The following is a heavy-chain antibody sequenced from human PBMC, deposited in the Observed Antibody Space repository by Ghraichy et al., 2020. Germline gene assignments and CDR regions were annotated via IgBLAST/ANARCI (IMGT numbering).Heavy chain of an antibody. CDR3: ARYTLYGDKHDY. CDR2: IYWDDDK. CDR1: GFSLTTSEVG. Sequence: SGPTLVKPTQTLTLTCTFSGFSLTTSEVGVAWIRQPPGKALEWLALIYWDDDKRYSPSLKSRLIITKDTSNSQVVLTMTNMDPVDTATYYCARYTLYGDKHDYWGQGTLVTVS. J-gene: IGHJ4*02. V-gene: IGHV2-5*02. D-gene: IGHD4-17*01.